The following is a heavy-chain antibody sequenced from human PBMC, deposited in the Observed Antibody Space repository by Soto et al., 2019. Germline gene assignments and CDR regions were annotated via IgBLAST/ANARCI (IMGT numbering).Heavy chain of an antibody. D-gene: IGHD1-1*01. CDR2: ISYDGVNK. Sequence: QVQLVESGGGVVQPGRSLRLSCAASGFTFSTYGMHWVRQAPVKGLEWVAVISYDGVNKYYADSVKGRFTISRDNSKSSLSLHMNRLRDENTAVYYWATCVSNWNDGFFDSRGQGTMVTVSS. V-gene: IGHV3-30*03. CDR1: GFTFSTYG. J-gene: IGHJ4*02. CDR3: ATCVSNWNDGFFDS.